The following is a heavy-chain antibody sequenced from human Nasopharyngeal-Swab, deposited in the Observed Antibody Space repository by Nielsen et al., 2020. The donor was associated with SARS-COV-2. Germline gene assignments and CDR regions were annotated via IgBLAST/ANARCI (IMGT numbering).Heavy chain of an antibody. Sequence: GGSRRLSCAASGFTFRSYAMHWVRQAPGKGLEWVAFISYDGSNKYYADSVKGRFTISRDNSKNTLYLQMNSLRAEDTAVYYCARDLKGNYADSGDYWGQGTLVTVSS. CDR2: ISYDGSNK. CDR3: ARDLKGNYADSGDY. J-gene: IGHJ4*02. V-gene: IGHV3-30-3*01. CDR1: GFTFRSYA. D-gene: IGHD4-11*01.